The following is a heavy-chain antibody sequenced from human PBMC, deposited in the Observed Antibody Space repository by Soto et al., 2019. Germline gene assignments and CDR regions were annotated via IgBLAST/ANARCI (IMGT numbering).Heavy chain of an antibody. CDR1: GGSISSGGYS. CDR2: IYHSGST. D-gene: IGHD6-19*01. Sequence: HLQLQESGSGLVKPSQTLSLTCAVSGGSISSGGYSWSWIRQPPGKGLEWIGYIYHSGSTYYNPSLKSRVTISVDRSKNQFSLKLSSVTAADTAVYYCARAGGLGAVAADYWGQGTLVTVSS. J-gene: IGHJ4*02. CDR3: ARAGGLGAVAADY. V-gene: IGHV4-30-2*01.